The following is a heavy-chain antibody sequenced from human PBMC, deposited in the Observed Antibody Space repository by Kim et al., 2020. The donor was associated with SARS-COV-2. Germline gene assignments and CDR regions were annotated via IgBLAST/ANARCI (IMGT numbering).Heavy chain of an antibody. CDR3: AKGSNGGAYYYDSSGYYVDY. CDR2: ITGSGTST. J-gene: IGHJ4*02. CDR1: GFTFSAYA. D-gene: IGHD3-22*01. V-gene: IGHV3-23*01. Sequence: GGSLRLSCAASGFTFSAYAMSSVRQAPGKGLEWVSAITGSGTSTYFADSVKGRFTISRDNSKNILFLQMSRLRGEDTAVYYCAKGSNGGAYYYDSSGYYVDYWGQGTLVTVSS.